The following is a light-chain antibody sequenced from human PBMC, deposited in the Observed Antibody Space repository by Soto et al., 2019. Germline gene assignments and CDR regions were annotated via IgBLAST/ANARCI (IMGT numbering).Light chain of an antibody. V-gene: IGKV3-11*01. CDR2: DIS. Sequence: EFVLTQSPATLSLSPGARAILSCRASQSVAGSLAWYQQKPGQAPRLLIYDISTRAAAIPARFSGSGSGTDFTLTVSSLEPEDFALYYCQQRSNRITFGQGTRLEI. J-gene: IGKJ5*01. CDR1: QSVAGS. CDR3: QQRSNRIT.